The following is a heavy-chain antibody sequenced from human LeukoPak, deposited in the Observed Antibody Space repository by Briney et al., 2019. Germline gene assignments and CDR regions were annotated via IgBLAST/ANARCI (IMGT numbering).Heavy chain of an antibody. Sequence: GGSLRLSCAASGFTFSTYAMHWVRQAPGKGLEWVAVISNDGSSKYYADSVTGRFTISRDNSKNTLYLQMNSLRAEDTAVYYWARNRDCSSTSCYNVFDIGGKGTRVPFSS. V-gene: IGHV3-30-3*01. CDR3: ARNRDCSSTSCYNVFDI. D-gene: IGHD2-2*02. CDR2: ISNDGSSK. CDR1: GFTFSTYA. J-gene: IGHJ3*02.